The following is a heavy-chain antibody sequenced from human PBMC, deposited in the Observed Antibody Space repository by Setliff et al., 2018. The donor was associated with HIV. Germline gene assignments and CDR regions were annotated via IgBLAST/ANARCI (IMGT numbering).Heavy chain of an antibody. CDR2: IYSTGST. J-gene: IGHJ4*02. CDR1: GASISSHY. V-gene: IGHV4-59*11. CDR3: AKGAGFYGDYTFDY. D-gene: IGHD4-17*01. Sequence: SETLSLTCTVSGASISSHYWSWILQSPGRELEWIGYIYSTGSTNYNPSLQSRVSISMDASKNKFSLKVTSVTSADTAVYYCAKGAGFYGDYTFDYWGQGHLVTVSS.